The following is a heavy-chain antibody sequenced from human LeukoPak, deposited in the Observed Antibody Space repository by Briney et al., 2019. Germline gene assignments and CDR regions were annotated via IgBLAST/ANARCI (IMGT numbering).Heavy chain of an antibody. Sequence: SETLSLTCTVSGGSISSGDYYWSWIRQPPGKGLEWIVYIYYSGSTYYNPSLKSRVTISVDTSKNQFSLKLSSVTAADTAVYYCAREVGDSSSWYSGMDVWGQGTTVTVSS. D-gene: IGHD6-13*01. CDR2: IYYSGST. J-gene: IGHJ6*02. CDR3: AREVGDSSSWYSGMDV. V-gene: IGHV4-30-4*01. CDR1: GGSISSGDYY.